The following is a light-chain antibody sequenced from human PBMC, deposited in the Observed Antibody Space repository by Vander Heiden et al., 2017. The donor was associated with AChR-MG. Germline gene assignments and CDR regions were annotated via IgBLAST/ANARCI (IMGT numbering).Light chain of an antibody. Sequence: EIVLTQYPGTLSLSPGERATLSCRASQSVDNYLAWYQQKPGQAPRLLIYDASKRAAGIPARFSGSGSGTDFTLTISTLEPEDFAVYYCQQRGNWPLTFGGGTKVEIK. J-gene: IGKJ4*01. CDR2: DAS. CDR1: QSVDNY. V-gene: IGKV3-11*01. CDR3: QQRGNWPLT.